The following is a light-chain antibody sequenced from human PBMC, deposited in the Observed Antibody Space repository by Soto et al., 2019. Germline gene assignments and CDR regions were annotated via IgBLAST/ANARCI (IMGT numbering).Light chain of an antibody. Sequence: QSALTQPRSVSGSPGQSVTISCTGTSSDVGAYNYVSWYQQHPGKAPKLMIYEVSERPSGVPDRFSGSKSGNTASLTISGLQAEDEAGYYCCSYAGSYVFGTGTKLTVL. V-gene: IGLV2-11*01. CDR3: CSYAGSYV. CDR2: EVS. J-gene: IGLJ1*01. CDR1: SSDVGAYNY.